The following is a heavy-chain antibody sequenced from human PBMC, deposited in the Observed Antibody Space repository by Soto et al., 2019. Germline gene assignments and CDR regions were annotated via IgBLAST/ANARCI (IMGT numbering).Heavy chain of an antibody. Sequence: AASVKVSCKXSGGTFRNYGIGWVRQAPGQGLEWMGGIIPVFGTTNYAQKFQGRVTITADESTSTAYIEVSSLRSEDTAMFYCGRYCSGGSCHTLDYYGMGVWGQGTTVTVSS. J-gene: IGHJ6*02. CDR1: GGTFRNYG. CDR2: IIPVFGTT. D-gene: IGHD2-15*01. V-gene: IGHV1-69*13. CDR3: GRYCSGGSCHTLDYYGMGV.